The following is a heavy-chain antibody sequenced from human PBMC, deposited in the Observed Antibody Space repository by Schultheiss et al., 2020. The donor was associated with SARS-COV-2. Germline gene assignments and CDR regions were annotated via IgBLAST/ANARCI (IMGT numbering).Heavy chain of an antibody. D-gene: IGHD6-19*01. CDR2: IYYSGST. Sequence: SETLSLTCTVSGGSISSYYWSWIRQPPGKGLEWIGYIYYSGSTNYNPSLKSRVTISVDTSKNQFSLKLSSVTAADTAVYYCAREDGEAVAGTRTPYYYYMDVWGKGTTVTVSS. J-gene: IGHJ6*03. CDR3: AREDGEAVAGTRTPYYYYMDV. V-gene: IGHV4-59*12. CDR1: GGSISSYY.